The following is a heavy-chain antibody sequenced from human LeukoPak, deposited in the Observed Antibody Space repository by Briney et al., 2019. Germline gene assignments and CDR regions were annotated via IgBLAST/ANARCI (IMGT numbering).Heavy chain of an antibody. Sequence: PSETLSLTCAVYGGSLSGYYWSWIRQPPGKGLGWIGEINHSGSTNYNPSLKSRVTISVDTSKNHFSLKLSSVTAADTAVYYCARQYGVRGVISNYFDPWGQGTLVTVSS. J-gene: IGHJ5*02. V-gene: IGHV4-34*01. D-gene: IGHD3-10*01. CDR3: ARQYGVRGVISNYFDP. CDR1: GGSLSGYY. CDR2: INHSGST.